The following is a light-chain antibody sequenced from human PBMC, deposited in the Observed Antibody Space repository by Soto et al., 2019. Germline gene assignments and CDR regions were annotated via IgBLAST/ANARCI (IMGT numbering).Light chain of an antibody. CDR2: AAS. CDR1: QGISSW. J-gene: IGKJ4*01. Sequence: DIPMTPSPSSLSGLVGDRGTLTFRASQGISSWLAWYQQKPGKAPKLLIYAASSLQSGVPSRFSGSGSGTDFTLTISSLQPEDFATYYCQQANSFQLTFGGGTKVDIK. CDR3: QQANSFQLT. V-gene: IGKV1D-12*01.